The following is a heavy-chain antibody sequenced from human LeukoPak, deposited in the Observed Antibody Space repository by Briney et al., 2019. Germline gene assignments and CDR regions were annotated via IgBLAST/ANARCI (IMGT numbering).Heavy chain of an antibody. J-gene: IGHJ3*02. CDR1: GGSISSSSYY. Sequence: PSETLSLTCTVSGGSISSSSYYWGWIRQPPGKGLEWIGYIYYSGNTNYNPSLKSRVTISVDTSKNQFSLKLSSVTAADTAVYYCARDSRSFDIWGQGTIVAVSS. CDR3: ARDSRSFDI. CDR2: IYYSGNT. D-gene: IGHD4-17*01. V-gene: IGHV4-61*01.